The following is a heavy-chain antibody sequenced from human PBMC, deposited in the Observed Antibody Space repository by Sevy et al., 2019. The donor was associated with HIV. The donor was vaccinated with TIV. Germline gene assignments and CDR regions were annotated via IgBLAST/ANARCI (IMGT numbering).Heavy chain of an antibody. CDR2: IWYDGSDK. Sequence: GGSLRLSCAASGFTFSSYGMHWVRQAPGKGLEWVAVIWYDGSDKYYVDSVKGRFTISRDNSKNTLYLQMNSLRAEDTAVYYCARESGAFDIWGQGTMVTVSS. D-gene: IGHD1-26*01. CDR1: GFTFSSYG. J-gene: IGHJ3*02. CDR3: ARESGAFDI. V-gene: IGHV3-33*01.